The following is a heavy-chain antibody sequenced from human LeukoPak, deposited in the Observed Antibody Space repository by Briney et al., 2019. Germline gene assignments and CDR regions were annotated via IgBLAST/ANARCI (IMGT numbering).Heavy chain of an antibody. D-gene: IGHD2-8*02. CDR2: TYYRESG. Sequence: SQPLSLTCTASGGSISSAWYYWAWGRQAPGQDREGIGYTYYRESGHYNPTIERHITIYVDTSKIHFSLRLGSVTAEDAAVYYCATRSHLVAFDIWGQGTMVTVSS. CDR1: GGSISSAWYY. J-gene: IGHJ3*02. V-gene: IGHV4-30-4*01. CDR3: ATRSHLVAFDI.